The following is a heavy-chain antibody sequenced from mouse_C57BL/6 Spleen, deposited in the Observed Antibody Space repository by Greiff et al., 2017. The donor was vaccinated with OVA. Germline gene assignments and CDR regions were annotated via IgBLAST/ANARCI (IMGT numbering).Heavy chain of an antibody. J-gene: IGHJ2*01. Sequence: VQLQQSGGGLVKPGGSLKLSCAASGFTFSSYAMSWVRQTPEKRLEWVATISDGGSYTYYPDNVKGRFTISRDNAKNNLYLQMSHLKSEDTAMYYCARDTYFDYWGQGTTLTVSS. CDR1: GFTFSSYA. CDR2: ISDGGSYT. V-gene: IGHV5-4*01. CDR3: ARDTYFDY.